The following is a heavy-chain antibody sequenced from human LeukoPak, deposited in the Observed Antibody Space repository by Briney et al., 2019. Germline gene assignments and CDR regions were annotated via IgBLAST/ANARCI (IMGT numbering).Heavy chain of an antibody. CDR2: IFYRGTT. CDR3: ARGTIVPAARE. D-gene: IGHD2-2*01. V-gene: IGHV4-39*07. J-gene: IGHJ3*01. Sequence: PSETLSLTCTVSSGSISTPNYYWGWIRQSPGKGLEWIGTIFYRGTTYYNPSLKSRVTISVDTSKNQFSLKLSSVTAADTAVYYCARGTIVPAAREWGQGTMVTVSS. CDR1: SGSISTPNYY.